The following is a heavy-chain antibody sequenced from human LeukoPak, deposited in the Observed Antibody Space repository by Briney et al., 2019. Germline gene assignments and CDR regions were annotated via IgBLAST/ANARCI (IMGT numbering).Heavy chain of an antibody. CDR1: GFTFSSYW. CDR2: INSDGSST. J-gene: IGHJ4*02. CDR3: ARGRGSGSSDY. D-gene: IGHD3-10*01. V-gene: IGHV3-74*01. Sequence: HPGGSLRLSCEASGFTFSSYWMHWVRQAPGKGLVWVARINSDGSSTTYADSVKGRFTISRDNAKNTLYLQMNSLRAEDTAVYFCARGRGSGSSDYWGQGTLVTVSS.